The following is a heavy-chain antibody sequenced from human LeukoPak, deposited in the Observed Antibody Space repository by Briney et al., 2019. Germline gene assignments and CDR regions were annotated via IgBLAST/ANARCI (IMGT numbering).Heavy chain of an antibody. CDR1: GYTFTYRY. J-gene: IGHJ3*02. D-gene: IGHD3/OR15-3a*01. CDR3: VNGGTYAFDI. CDR2: ITPLNGDT. V-gene: IGHV1-45*01. Sequence: GASVKVSFKASGYTFTYRYLHWVRQAPGQALEWMGWITPLNGDTNYPQRFQDRVTITRDGSMSTAYMELRSLTSADTAIYYCVNGGTYAFDIGGPGTMATVS.